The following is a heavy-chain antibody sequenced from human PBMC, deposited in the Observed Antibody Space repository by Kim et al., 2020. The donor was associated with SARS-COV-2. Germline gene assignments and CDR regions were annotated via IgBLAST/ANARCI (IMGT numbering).Heavy chain of an antibody. D-gene: IGHD3-9*01. CDR2: ISYDGSNK. CDR3: AKDIIRYFDWLLSDRPGPLTYYYGMDV. V-gene: IGHV3-30*18. Sequence: GGSLRLSCAASGFTFSSYGMHWVRQAPGKGLEWVAVISYDGSNKYYADSVKGRFTISRDNSKNTLYLQMNSLRAEDTAVYYCAKDIIRYFDWLLSDRPGPLTYYYGMDVWGQGTTVTVSS. J-gene: IGHJ6*02. CDR1: GFTFSSYG.